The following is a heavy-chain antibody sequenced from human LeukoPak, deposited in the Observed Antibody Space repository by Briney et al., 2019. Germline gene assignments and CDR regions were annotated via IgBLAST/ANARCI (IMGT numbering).Heavy chain of an antibody. CDR1: GGSISSYY. CDR2: IYYSGST. V-gene: IGHV4-59*01. Sequence: SETLSLTCTVSGGSISSYYWSWIRQPPGKGLEWIGYIYYSGSTNYNPSLKSRVTISVDTPKNQFSLKLSSVTAADTAVYYCARGGLFDRRYYGMDVWGQGTTVTVSS. CDR3: ARGGLFDRRYYGMDV. D-gene: IGHD3-9*01. J-gene: IGHJ6*02.